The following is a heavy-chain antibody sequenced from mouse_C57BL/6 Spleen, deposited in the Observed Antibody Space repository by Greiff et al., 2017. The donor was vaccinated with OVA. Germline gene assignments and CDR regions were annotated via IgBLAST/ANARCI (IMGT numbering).Heavy chain of an antibody. D-gene: IGHD3-3*01. J-gene: IGHJ1*03. CDR2: IDPSDSYT. V-gene: IGHV1-50*01. Sequence: QVQLQQPGAELVKPGASVKLSCKASGYTFTSYWMQWVKQRPGQGLEWIGEIDPSDSYTNYNQKFKGKATLTVDTSSSTAYMQLSSLTSEDSAVYYCARSRDYWYFDVWGTGTTVTVSS. CDR3: ARSRDYWYFDV. CDR1: GYTFTSYW.